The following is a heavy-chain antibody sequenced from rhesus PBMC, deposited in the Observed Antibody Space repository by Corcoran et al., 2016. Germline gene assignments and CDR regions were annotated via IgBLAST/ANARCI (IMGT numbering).Heavy chain of an antibody. J-gene: IGHJ4*01. V-gene: IGHV2S1*01. CDR2: IFWEEDK. Sequence: QVTLKESGPALVKPTQTLTLTCTFSGFSLTTSGMGVGWVRQPPGKALDWLASIFWEEDKYYSTSLKSRLTISKDTSKTQVVLTMTNMDPVDTATYYCVRVGSAGPDFDYWGQGVLVTVSS. CDR3: VRVGSAGPDFDY. CDR1: GFSLTTSGMG. D-gene: IGHD6-13*01.